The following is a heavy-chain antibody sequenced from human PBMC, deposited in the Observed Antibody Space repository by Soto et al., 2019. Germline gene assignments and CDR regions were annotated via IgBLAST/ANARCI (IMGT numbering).Heavy chain of an antibody. CDR3: ARERGGGSGYQLN. CDR1: GFTVSSNY. D-gene: IGHD3-22*01. J-gene: IGHJ4*02. V-gene: IGHV3-53*01. Sequence: GGSLRLSCAASGFTVSSNYMSWVRQAPGKGLEWVSVIYSGGSTYYADSVKGRFTISRDNSKNTLYLQMNSLRAEDTAVYYCARERGGGSGYQLNWGQGTLVTVSS. CDR2: IYSGGST.